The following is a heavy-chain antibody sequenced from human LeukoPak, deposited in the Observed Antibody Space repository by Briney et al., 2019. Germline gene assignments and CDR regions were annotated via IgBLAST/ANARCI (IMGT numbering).Heavy chain of an antibody. V-gene: IGHV3-21*01. CDR2: ISSSSSYI. D-gene: IGHD6-19*01. J-gene: IGHJ4*02. CDR3: ARGLREQWLVRAYFDY. CDR1: GFTFSSYS. Sequence: GGPLRLSCAASGFTFSSYSMNWVRQAPGKGLEWVSSISSSSSYIYYADSVKGRFTISRDNAKNSLYLQMNSLRAEDTAVYYCARGLREQWLVRAYFDYWGQGTLVTVSS.